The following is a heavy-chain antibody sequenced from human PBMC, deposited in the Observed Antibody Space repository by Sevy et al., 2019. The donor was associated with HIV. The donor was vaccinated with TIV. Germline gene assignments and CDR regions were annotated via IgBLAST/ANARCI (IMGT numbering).Heavy chain of an antibody. Sequence: GGSLRLSCAASGFIFSKYSMNWVRQAPGKGLEWVSTISSSSTYIYYADSVKGRFTISRDNAKNSLYLQMSSLRAEDTAVYYCARDLVIPATTDYFYYGMDVWGQGTTVTVSS. CDR3: ARDLVIPATTDYFYYGMDV. J-gene: IGHJ6*02. D-gene: IGHD2-15*01. CDR1: GFIFSKYS. CDR2: ISSSSTYI. V-gene: IGHV3-21*01.